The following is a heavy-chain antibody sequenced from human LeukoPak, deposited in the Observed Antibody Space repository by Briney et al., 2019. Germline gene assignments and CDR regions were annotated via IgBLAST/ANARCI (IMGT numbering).Heavy chain of an antibody. CDR1: GFTFSLYS. CDR3: ARRGRLVITTLLNEDAFDI. D-gene: IGHD3-22*01. J-gene: IGHJ3*02. CDR2: ITARDPNI. Sequence: PGGSLRLSCAASGFTFSLYSMNWVRQAPGKGLEWVSSITARDPNIYYADSVKGRFTISRDNAKKTLYLKMNSLRADDTAIYYCARRGRLVITTLLNEDAFDIWGQGTMVTVSS. V-gene: IGHV3-21*01.